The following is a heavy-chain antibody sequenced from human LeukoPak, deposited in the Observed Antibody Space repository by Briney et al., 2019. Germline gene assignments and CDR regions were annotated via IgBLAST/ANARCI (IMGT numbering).Heavy chain of an antibody. J-gene: IGHJ6*03. D-gene: IGHD2-8*02. CDR2: IYYSGST. CDR3: ARGPLLGYYYYHMDV. CDR1: GDSISSSSYY. V-gene: IGHV4-39*02. Sequence: SETLSVTCTISGDSISSSSYYWDWIRQCPGKGLEWIGTIYYSGSTYYNASLKSRLFISIDTSNNQFSLRLSFVTAADTAVYYCARGPLLGYYYYHMDVWGEGTTVTVSS.